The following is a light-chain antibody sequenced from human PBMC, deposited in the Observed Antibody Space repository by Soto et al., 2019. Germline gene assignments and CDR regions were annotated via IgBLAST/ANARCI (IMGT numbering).Light chain of an antibody. CDR2: AAS. J-gene: IGKJ1*01. CDR1: QIIGSR. CDR3: QEYDSHWT. V-gene: IGKV1-5*01. Sequence: DMQMTQSPSTLSAFVGDTVTITCRAAQIIGSRLAWYQKKPGEGPKLLIYAASNLQSGVPSRFSGSGSGTEFTLTISSLQPDDFATYYCQEYDSHWTFGQGTKVEIK.